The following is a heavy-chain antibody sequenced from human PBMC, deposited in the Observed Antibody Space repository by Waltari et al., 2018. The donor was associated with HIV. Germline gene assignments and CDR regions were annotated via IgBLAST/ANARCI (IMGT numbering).Heavy chain of an antibody. J-gene: IGHJ4*02. CDR3: ATSRTFDY. V-gene: IGHV3-7*01. D-gene: IGHD2-2*01. CDR2: RKQDGGGK. Sequence: EVQLVESGGGLVQPGGSLRLSCAAPGFTFSSFWMRWVRQAPGKGLEWVANRKQDGGGKYYVDSVKGRFAISRDNAQNSLYLQMNNLRAEDTAVYFCATSRTFDYWGQGTLVTVSS. CDR1: GFTFSSFW.